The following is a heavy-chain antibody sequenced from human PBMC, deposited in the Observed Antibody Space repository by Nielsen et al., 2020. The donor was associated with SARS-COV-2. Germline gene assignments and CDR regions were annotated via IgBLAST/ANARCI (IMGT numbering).Heavy chain of an antibody. J-gene: IGHJ4*02. D-gene: IGHD3-16*01. CDR2: ISGSGGST. V-gene: IGHV3-23*01. Sequence: GESLKISCAASGFTFSRYAMSWVRQAPGKGLEWVSGISGSGGSTYYADSVKGRFTISRDNSKNTLYLQMNSLRAEDTAVYYCAKGGSGRGDFDYWGQGTLVTVSS. CDR1: GFTFSRYA. CDR3: AKGGSGRGDFDY.